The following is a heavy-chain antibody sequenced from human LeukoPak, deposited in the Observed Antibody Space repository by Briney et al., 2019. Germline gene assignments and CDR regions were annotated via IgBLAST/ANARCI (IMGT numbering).Heavy chain of an antibody. Sequence: ASVKVSCKVSGYTLTELSMHWVRQDPGQGLEWMGWINPNSGGTNYAQKFQGRVTLTRDTSISTAYMELSSLRSDDTAVYYCAREQTSGWGFSNGYKMEGNDAFDIWGQGTMVTVSS. CDR1: GYTLTELS. V-gene: IGHV1-2*02. CDR2: INPNSGGT. CDR3: AREQTSGWGFSNGYKMEGNDAFDI. J-gene: IGHJ3*02. D-gene: IGHD5-24*01.